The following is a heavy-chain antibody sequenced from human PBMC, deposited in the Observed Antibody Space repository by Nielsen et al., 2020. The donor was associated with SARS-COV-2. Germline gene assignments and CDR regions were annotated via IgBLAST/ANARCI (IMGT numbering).Heavy chain of an antibody. D-gene: IGHD3-22*01. V-gene: IGHV3-9*01. J-gene: IGHJ4*02. CDR2: ISWNSGSI. Sequence: GGSLRLSCAASGFTFDDYAMHWVRQAPGKGLEWVSGISWNSGSIGYADSVKGRFTISRDNAKNSLYLQMNSLRAEDTALYYCAKEGFEDYYDSSGYFDYWGQGTLVTVSS. CDR3: AKEGFEDYYDSSGYFDY. CDR1: GFTFDDYA.